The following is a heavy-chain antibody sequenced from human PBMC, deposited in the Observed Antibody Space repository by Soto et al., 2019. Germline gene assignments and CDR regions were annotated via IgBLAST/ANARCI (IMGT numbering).Heavy chain of an antibody. D-gene: IGHD6-25*01. J-gene: IGHJ4*02. CDR3: ARSGQFDF. CDR2: IFPSGTT. Sequence: WVRQMPGKGLEWIGYIFPSGTTYYNPSLRSRVTISIDVSKNQLSLSLRSLTAADTAVYYCARSGQFDFCSQRSLVTGSA. V-gene: IGHV4-30-2*01.